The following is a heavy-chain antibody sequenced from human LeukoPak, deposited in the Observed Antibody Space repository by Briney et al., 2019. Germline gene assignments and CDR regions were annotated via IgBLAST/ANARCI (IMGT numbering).Heavy chain of an antibody. Sequence: SGTLSLTCAVSGGPISSSYWWSWVRQPPGKGLEWIGEIYHSGTTNYNPSLKSRVTISVDTSKNQFSLKLSSVTAADTAVYYCARDNSAVKFDYWGQGTLVTVSS. V-gene: IGHV4-4*02. CDR2: IYHSGTT. CDR3: ARDNSAVKFDY. J-gene: IGHJ4*02. D-gene: IGHD3-10*01. CDR1: GGPISSSYW.